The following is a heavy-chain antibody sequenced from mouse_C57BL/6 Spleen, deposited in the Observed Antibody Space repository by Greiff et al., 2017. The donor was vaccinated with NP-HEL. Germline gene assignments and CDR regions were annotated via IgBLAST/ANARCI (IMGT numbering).Heavy chain of an antibody. CDR3: TRSGVYYFDY. CDR2: LDPETGGT. V-gene: IGHV1-15*01. D-gene: IGHD3-1*01. J-gene: IGHJ2*01. CDR1: GYTFTDYE. Sequence: VQLQQSGAELVRPGASVTLSCKASGYTFTDYEMHWVKQTPVHGLEWIGALDPETGGTAYNQKFKGKAILTADKSSSTAYMELRSLTSEAAAVYYCTRSGVYYFDYWGQGTTLTVSS.